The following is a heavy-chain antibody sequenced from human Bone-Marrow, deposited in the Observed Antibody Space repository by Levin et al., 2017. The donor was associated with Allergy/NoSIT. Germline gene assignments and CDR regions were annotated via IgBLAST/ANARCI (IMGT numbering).Heavy chain of an antibody. Sequence: SVKVSCKASGGTFSSYAISWVRQAPGQGLEWMGGIIPIFGTANYAQKFQGRVTITADESTSTAYMELSSLRSEDTAVYYCAREGRAAAHFDYWGQGTLVTVSS. CDR1: GGTFSSYA. D-gene: IGHD6-13*01. CDR2: IIPIFGTA. CDR3: AREGRAAAHFDY. V-gene: IGHV1-69*13. J-gene: IGHJ4*02.